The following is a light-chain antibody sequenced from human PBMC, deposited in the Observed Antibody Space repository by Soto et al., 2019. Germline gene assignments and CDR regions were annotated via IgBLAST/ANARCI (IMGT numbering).Light chain of an antibody. CDR2: GAS. CDR1: QSVSRS. V-gene: IGKV3-15*01. CDR3: QQYNNWPPFT. J-gene: IGKJ3*01. Sequence: EIVMTQSPATLSVSPGERVTLSCRASQSVSRSLAWYQQKPGQAPRLLIYGASTRATGIPARFSGSGSGTECTLTISSLPSEDFAVYYCQQYNNWPPFTFGPGTKVDIK.